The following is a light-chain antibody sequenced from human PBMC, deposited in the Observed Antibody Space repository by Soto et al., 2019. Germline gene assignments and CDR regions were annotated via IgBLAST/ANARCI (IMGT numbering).Light chain of an antibody. CDR3: CSYAGSSTLVV. V-gene: IGLV2-23*01. Sequence: QSALTQPASVSGSPGQSITISCTGTSSGFGSYNLVSWYQQHPGKAPKLMIYEGSNRPSGVSNRFSGSKSGNTASLTISGLQAEDEADYYCCSYAGSSTLVVFGGGTKLTVL. CDR2: EGS. CDR1: SSGFGSYNL. J-gene: IGLJ2*01.